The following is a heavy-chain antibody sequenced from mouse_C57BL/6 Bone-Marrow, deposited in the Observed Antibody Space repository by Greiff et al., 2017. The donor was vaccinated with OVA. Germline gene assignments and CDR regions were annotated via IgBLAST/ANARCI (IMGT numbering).Heavy chain of an antibody. V-gene: IGHV1-53*01. J-gene: IGHJ1*03. Sequence: QVQLKQPGTELVKPGASVKLSCKASGYTFTSYWMHWVKQRPGQGLEWIGNINPSNGGTNYNEKFKSKATLTVDKSSSTAYMQRSSLTSEDSAVYYCARGITTVVAPVWGTGTTVTVSS. CDR3: ARGITTVVAPV. CDR1: GYTFTSYW. CDR2: INPSNGGT. D-gene: IGHD1-1*01.